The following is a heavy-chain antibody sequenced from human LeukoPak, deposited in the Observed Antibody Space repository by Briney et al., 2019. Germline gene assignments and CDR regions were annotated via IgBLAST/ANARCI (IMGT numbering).Heavy chain of an antibody. Sequence: GASVKVSCKASGYTFTGYYMHWVRQAPGQGLEWMGWINPNSGGTNYAQKFQGRVTMTRDTSISTAYMELSRLRSEDTAVYYCASLYCSGGSCYSRDAFDIWGQGTMVTVSS. CDR3: ASLYCSGGSCYSRDAFDI. J-gene: IGHJ3*02. CDR1: GYTFTGYY. V-gene: IGHV1-2*02. CDR2: INPNSGGT. D-gene: IGHD2-15*01.